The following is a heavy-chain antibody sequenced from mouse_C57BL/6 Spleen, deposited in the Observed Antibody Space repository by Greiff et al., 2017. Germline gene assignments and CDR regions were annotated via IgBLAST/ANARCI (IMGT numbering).Heavy chain of an antibody. J-gene: IGHJ3*01. CDR3: ARSGSSYEGFAY. CDR2: IDPGDGKT. CDR1: GFNIKDYY. Sequence: EVQLQQSGAELVKPGASVKLSCTASGFNIKDYYMHWVKQRTEQGLEWIGRIDPGDGKTKYAPKFQGKATITADTSSNTAYLQLSSLTSEDAAVYYCARSGSSYEGFAYWGQGTLVTVSA. V-gene: IGHV14-2*01. D-gene: IGHD1-1*01.